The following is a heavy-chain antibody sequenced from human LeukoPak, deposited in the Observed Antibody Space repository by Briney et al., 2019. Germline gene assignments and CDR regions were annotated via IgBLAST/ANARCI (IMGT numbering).Heavy chain of an antibody. V-gene: IGHV1-2*02. CDR2: INPNSGGT. Sequence: ASVKVSCKASGYTFTGYYMHWVRQAHGQGLEWMGWINPNSGGTNYAQKFQGRVTMTRDTSTSTVYMELSSLRSEDTAVYYCARDLYSSSFGSNYFDYWGQGTLVTVSS. CDR1: GYTFTGYY. CDR3: ARDLYSSSFGSNYFDY. D-gene: IGHD6-6*01. J-gene: IGHJ4*02.